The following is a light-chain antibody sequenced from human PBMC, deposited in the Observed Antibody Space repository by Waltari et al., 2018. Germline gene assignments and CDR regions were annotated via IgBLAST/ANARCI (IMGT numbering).Light chain of an antibody. CDR1: TSDIGGYNY. V-gene: IGLV2-14*03. Sequence: QSALTQPASVSGSPGQSITISCTGTTSDIGGYNYVSWYQQHPGRAPQLMIYDVTDRPSGISIRFSGSKSGNTASLTISGLRAEDDAYYYCTSYTTTSTLVLFGGGTKLTVL. J-gene: IGLJ2*01. CDR2: DVT. CDR3: TSYTTTSTLVL.